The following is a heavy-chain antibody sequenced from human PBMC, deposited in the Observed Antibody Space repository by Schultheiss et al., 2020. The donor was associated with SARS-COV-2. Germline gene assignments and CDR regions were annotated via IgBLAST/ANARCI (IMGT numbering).Heavy chain of an antibody. J-gene: IGHJ4*02. CDR1: GGSISSYY. Sequence: SETLSLTCTVSGGSISSYYWSWIRQPPGKGLEWIGYIYYSGSTYYNPSLKSRVTISVDKSKNQFSLKLSSVTAADTAVYYCASTSIVEARFDYWGQGTLGTGSS. D-gene: IGHD1-26*01. CDR3: ASTSIVEARFDY. CDR2: IYYSGST. V-gene: IGHV4-59*12.